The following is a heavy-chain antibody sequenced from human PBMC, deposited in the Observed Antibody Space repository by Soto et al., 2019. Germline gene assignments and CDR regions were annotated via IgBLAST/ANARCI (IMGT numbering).Heavy chain of an antibody. D-gene: IGHD6-13*01. V-gene: IGHV4-39*01. CDR1: GGSISSRSYY. CDR3: ASFQAAGTRSWGYYYYGMDV. J-gene: IGHJ6*02. Sequence: SETLSLTCTVSGGSISSRSYYWGWIRQPPGKGLEWIGSIYYSGSTYYNPSLKSRVTISVDTSKNQFSLKLSSVTAADTAVYYCASFQAAGTRSWGYYYYGMDVWGQGTTVTVSS. CDR2: IYYSGST.